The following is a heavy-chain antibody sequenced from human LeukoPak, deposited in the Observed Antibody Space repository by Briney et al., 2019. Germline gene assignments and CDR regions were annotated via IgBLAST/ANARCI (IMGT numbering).Heavy chain of an antibody. Sequence: GGSLRLSCAASGFTFSSYSMNWVRQAPGKGLEWVSSISSSSSYIYYADSVKGRFTISRDNAKNSLYLQMNSLRAEDTAVYYCAKDDVDTAMGLPHPQENWGQGTLVTVSS. CDR3: AKDDVDTAMGLPHPQEN. D-gene: IGHD5-18*01. V-gene: IGHV3-21*01. J-gene: IGHJ4*02. CDR2: ISSSSSYI. CDR1: GFTFSSYS.